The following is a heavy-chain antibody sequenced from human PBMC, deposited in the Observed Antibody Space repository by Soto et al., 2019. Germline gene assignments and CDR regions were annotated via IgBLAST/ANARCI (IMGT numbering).Heavy chain of an antibody. J-gene: IGHJ5*02. V-gene: IGHV4-61*01. CDR1: GGSVSSGSYY. Sequence: SETLSLTCIVSGGSVSSGSYYWTWIRQPPGKGLEWIGYIYHSGSTIYNPPLKSRVTISIDTSKSQFSLNLNSMTAADTAVYYCAGYNWNYYFDPWGQGTLVTVSS. CDR3: AGYNWNYYFDP. D-gene: IGHD1-7*01. CDR2: IYHSGST.